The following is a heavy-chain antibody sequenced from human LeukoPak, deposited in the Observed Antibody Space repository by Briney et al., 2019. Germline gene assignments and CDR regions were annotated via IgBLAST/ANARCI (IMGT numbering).Heavy chain of an antibody. D-gene: IGHD6-19*01. CDR3: ARISSGWYSYTEIFSEAKFDP. Sequence: SETLSLTCTVSGGSISSYYWSWIRQPPGKGLEWIGYIYYSGSTNYNPSLKSRVTISVDTSKNQFSLKLSSVTAADTAVYYCARISSGWYSYTEIFSEAKFDPWGQGTLVTVSS. CDR1: GGSISSYY. V-gene: IGHV4-59*01. J-gene: IGHJ5*02. CDR2: IYYSGST.